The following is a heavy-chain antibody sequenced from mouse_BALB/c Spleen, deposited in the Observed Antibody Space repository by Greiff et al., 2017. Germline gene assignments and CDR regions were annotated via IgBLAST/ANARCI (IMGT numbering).Heavy chain of an antibody. J-gene: IGHJ4*01. D-gene: IGHD2-1*01. CDR3: ARVYGNPYAMDY. Sequence: QVQLQQPGAELVKPGASVKLSCKASGYTFTSYWMHWVKQRPGQGLEWIGEINPSNGRTNYNEKFKSKATLTVDKSSSTAYMQLSSLTSEDSAVYYCARVYGNPYAMDYWGQGTSVTVSS. CDR2: INPSNGRT. CDR1: GYTFTSYW. V-gene: IGHV1S81*02.